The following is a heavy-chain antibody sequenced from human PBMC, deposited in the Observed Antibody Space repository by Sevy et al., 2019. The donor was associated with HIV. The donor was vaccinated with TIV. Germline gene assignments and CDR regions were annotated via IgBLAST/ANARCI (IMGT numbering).Heavy chain of an antibody. CDR2: IIPIFGTA. V-gene: IGHV1-69*13. CDR3: ARGPYSNCVSGRLAWASDYYYYMDV. Sequence: ASVKVSCKASGGTFSSYAISWVRQAPGQGLEWMGGIIPIFGTANYAQKFQGRVTITADESTSTAYMELSSLRSEDTAVYYCARGPYSNCVSGRLAWASDYYYYMDVWGKGTTVTVSS. D-gene: IGHD4-4*01. CDR1: GGTFSSYA. J-gene: IGHJ6*03.